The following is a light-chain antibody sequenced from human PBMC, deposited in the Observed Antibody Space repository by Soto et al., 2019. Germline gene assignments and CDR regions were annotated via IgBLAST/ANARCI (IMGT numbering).Light chain of an antibody. CDR1: QDISNY. J-gene: IGKJ3*01. V-gene: IGKV1-33*01. CDR3: QQYDNLITFT. CDR2: DAS. Sequence: DIQMIQSPSSLYASVGDRVTITCQASQDISNYLNWYQQKPGRAPKLLVYDASNLETGVPSRFSGSGSGTDFTLPIMSLQPEEIASYFCQQYDNLITFTVGLGTKVDIK.